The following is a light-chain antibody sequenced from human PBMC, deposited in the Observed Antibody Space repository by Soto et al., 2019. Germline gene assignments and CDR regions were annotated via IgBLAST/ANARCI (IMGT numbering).Light chain of an antibody. V-gene: IGLV2-11*01. J-gene: IGLJ2*01. CDR3: CSYEGSKPIP. Sequence: QSALTQPRSVSGSPGQSVTISCTGTSSDVGGYNYVSWYQQHPGKAPKVVIYDVNMRPSGVPDRFSGAKSGNTASLTISGLQAEDEADYYCCSYEGSKPIPFGGGTKVTVL. CDR2: DVN. CDR1: SSDVGGYNY.